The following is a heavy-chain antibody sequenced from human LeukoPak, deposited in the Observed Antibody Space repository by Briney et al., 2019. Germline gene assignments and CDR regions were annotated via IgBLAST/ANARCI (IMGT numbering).Heavy chain of an antibody. CDR2: IYSGGST. Sequence: GGSLRLSCAASGFTVSSNYMSWVRQAPGKGLEWVSVIYSGGSTYYADSVKGRFTISRDNSKNSLYLQMNSLRAEDTAVYYCARVREYSSSWYVDYFDYWGQGTLVTVSS. V-gene: IGHV3-53*01. CDR1: GFTVSSNY. D-gene: IGHD6-13*01. CDR3: ARVREYSSSWYVDYFDY. J-gene: IGHJ4*02.